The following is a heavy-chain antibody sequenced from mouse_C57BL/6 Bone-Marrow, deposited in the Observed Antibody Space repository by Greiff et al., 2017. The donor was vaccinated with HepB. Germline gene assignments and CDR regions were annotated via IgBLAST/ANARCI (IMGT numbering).Heavy chain of an antibody. CDR3: AKAGGWLYWYFDV. CDR1: GFSLTSYG. V-gene: IGHV2-5*01. D-gene: IGHD2-3*01. CDR2: IWRGGST. J-gene: IGHJ1*03. Sequence: QVQLQQSGPGLVQPSQSLSITCTVSGFSLTSYGVHWVRQSPGKGLEWLGVIWRGGSTDYNAACMSRLSITKDNSKSQVFFKMSSLQADDTAIYYCAKAGGWLYWYFDVWGTGTTVTVSS.